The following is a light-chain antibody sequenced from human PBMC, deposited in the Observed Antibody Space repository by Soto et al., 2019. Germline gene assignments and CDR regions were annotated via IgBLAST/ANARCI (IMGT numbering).Light chain of an antibody. J-gene: IGKJ1*01. CDR1: QGIRND. CDR2: AAS. V-gene: IGKV1-6*01. CDR3: PQDYNYPRT. Sequence: AIQMTQSPSSLSASVGDRVTITCRASQGIRNDLGWYQQKPGKAPKLLIYAASSLQSGVPSRFSGSGSGTDFTLTISSLQPADFATYYCPQDYNYPRTFGQGTKVEIK.